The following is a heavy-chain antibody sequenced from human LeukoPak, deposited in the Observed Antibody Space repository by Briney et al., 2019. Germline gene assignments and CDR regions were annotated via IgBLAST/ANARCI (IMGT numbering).Heavy chain of an antibody. J-gene: IGHJ4*02. CDR2: IRSSGDST. Sequence: GGSLRLSCAASGFTFSSYSMNWVRQAPGKGLEWVSTIRSSGDSTYYADSVKGRFTISRDNSKNTLYLQMNGLRAEDTAVYYCAKGPLDSITPFDYWGQGTLVTVSS. CDR1: GFTFSSYS. CDR3: AKGPLDSITPFDY. V-gene: IGHV3-23*01. D-gene: IGHD1-14*01.